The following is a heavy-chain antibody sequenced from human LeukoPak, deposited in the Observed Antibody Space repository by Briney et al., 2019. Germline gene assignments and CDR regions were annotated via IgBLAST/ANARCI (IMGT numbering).Heavy chain of an antibody. D-gene: IGHD3-3*02. CDR2: ISPYIGNT. V-gene: IGHV1-18*04. CDR1: GYTFTSYS. J-gene: IGHJ4*02. Sequence: ASVKVSCKASGYTFTSYSMHWVRQAPGQRLEWMGWISPYIGNTYYSQKLQGRVTMTTDTSTTTAYMELRSLRSDDTGVYYCARFTPRLSREKFDYWGQGTLVTVSS. CDR3: ARFTPRLSREKFDY.